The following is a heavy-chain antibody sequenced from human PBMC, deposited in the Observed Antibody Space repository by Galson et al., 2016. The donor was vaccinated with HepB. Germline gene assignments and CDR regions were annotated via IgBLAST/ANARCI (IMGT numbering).Heavy chain of an antibody. CDR3: ARGNWFGGNYGMDV. CDR1: GGSISGSC. J-gene: IGHJ6*02. V-gene: IGHV4-59*01. CDR2: IYYTERT. D-gene: IGHD3-10*01. Sequence: SETLSLTCTVSGGSISGSCWSWIRQPPGKGLEWIGCIYYTERTNYNPSLKSRVTISVNTSRNQFSLKLSSVTAADTAVYDCARGNWFGGNYGMDVWGQGTTITVSS.